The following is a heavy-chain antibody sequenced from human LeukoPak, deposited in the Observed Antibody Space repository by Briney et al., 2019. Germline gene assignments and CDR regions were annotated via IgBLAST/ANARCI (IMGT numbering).Heavy chain of an antibody. J-gene: IGHJ4*02. D-gene: IGHD6-19*01. CDR3: VKDQREAYGSGWSRDFDY. CDR2: ISGSGGST. CDR1: GFTFSSYA. V-gene: IGHV3-23*01. Sequence: PGGSLRLSCAASGFTFSSYAMSWVRQAPGKGLEWVSAISGSGGSTYYADSVKGRFTISRDNSKNTLYLQMNSLRAEDTAVYYCVKDQREAYGSGWSRDFDYWGQGTLATVSS.